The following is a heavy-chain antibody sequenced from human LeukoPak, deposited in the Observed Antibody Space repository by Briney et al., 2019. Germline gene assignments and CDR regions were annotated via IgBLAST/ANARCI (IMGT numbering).Heavy chain of an antibody. CDR1: GGSISSSSYY. Sequence: SETLSLTCTVSGGSISSSSYYWGWIRQPPGKGLEWIGSIYYSGSTYYNPSLKSRVTISVDTSKNQFSLKLSSVTAADTAVYYCASLPDYYDSSGHFDYWGQGTLVTVSS. J-gene: IGHJ4*02. CDR2: IYYSGST. CDR3: ASLPDYYDSSGHFDY. V-gene: IGHV4-39*07. D-gene: IGHD3-22*01.